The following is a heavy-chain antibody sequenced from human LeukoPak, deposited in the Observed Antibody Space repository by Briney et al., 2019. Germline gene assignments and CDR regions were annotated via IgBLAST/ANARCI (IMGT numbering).Heavy chain of an antibody. J-gene: IGHJ6*02. CDR2: IIPILGTA. Sequence: SVKVSCKASGGTFSSYAISGVRQAPGQGLEWMGGIIPILGTANYAQKFQGRVTITADESTSTAYMELSSLRSEDTAVYYCACHQGYCSSTSCSYYGMDVWGQGTTVTVSS. V-gene: IGHV1-69*13. D-gene: IGHD2-2*01. CDR1: GGTFSSYA. CDR3: ACHQGYCSSTSCSYYGMDV.